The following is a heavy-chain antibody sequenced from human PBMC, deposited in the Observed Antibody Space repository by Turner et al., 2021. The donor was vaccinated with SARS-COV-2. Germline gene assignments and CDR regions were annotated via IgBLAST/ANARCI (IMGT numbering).Heavy chain of an antibody. J-gene: IGHJ4*02. D-gene: IGHD1-1*01. Sequence: EVHLVESGGGLVQPGGSLRLSCAASGLTFSNYDMNWVRQAPGKGLGWGPYISPTGTTNYYADSVKGRFTISRDNAKNSLYLQMDSLRADDTALYYCVTKKFGTTYFQSWGQGTLVTVSS. CDR3: VTKKFGTTYFQS. CDR1: GLTFSNYD. V-gene: IGHV3-48*03. CDR2: ISPTGTTN.